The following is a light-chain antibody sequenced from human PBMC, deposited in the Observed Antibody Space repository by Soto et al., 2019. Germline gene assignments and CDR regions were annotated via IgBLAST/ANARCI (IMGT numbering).Light chain of an antibody. CDR3: QQYGSSPTKT. CDR1: QSVSSSY. Sequence: EIVLTQSPGTLSLSPGEGATLSCRASQSVSSSYLAWYQQKPGQAHRLLIYGASSRATGIPDRFSGSGSGTDFTLTISRLEPEDLAVYYCQQYGSSPTKTFGQGTKLEIK. J-gene: IGKJ1*01. CDR2: GAS. V-gene: IGKV3-20*01.